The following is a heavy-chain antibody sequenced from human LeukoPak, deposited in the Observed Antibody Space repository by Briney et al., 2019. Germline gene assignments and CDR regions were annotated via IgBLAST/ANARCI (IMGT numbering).Heavy chain of an antibody. CDR1: GVTFSSYA. Sequence: GGSLRLSCAASGVTFSSYAMSWVRQAPGKGLEWVSVIYTGGSTYYADSVKGRFTISRDNSKNTLYLQINSLRAEDTAVYYCARDLSADSGYGYYYYYMDVWGKGTTVTVSS. V-gene: IGHV3-53*01. CDR2: IYTGGST. J-gene: IGHJ6*03. CDR3: ARDLSADSGYGYYYYYMDV. D-gene: IGHD5-12*01.